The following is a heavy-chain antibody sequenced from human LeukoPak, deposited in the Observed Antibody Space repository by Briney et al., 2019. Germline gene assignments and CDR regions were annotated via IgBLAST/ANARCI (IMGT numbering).Heavy chain of an antibody. V-gene: IGHV3-74*01. J-gene: IGHJ4*02. Sequence: GVSLRLSCSASGFTFSSYWMHWVRQVPGKGLVWVARINPGGSSITYADSVKGRFTISRDNAKNTLYLQMDSLRAEDTGVYYCARSNQADDYWGQGTLVTVSS. CDR3: ARSNQADDY. D-gene: IGHD1-14*01. CDR2: INPGGSSI. CDR1: GFTFSSYW.